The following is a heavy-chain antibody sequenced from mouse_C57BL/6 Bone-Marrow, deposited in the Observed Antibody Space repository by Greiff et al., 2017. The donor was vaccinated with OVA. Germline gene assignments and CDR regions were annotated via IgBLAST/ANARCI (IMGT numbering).Heavy chain of an antibody. J-gene: IGHJ4*01. V-gene: IGHV1-64*01. D-gene: IGHD5-1*01. CDR3: ARYGGVPHAMDY. Sequence: QVQLKQPGAELVKPGASVKLSCKASGYTFTSYWMHWVKQRPGQGLEWIGMIHPNSGSTNYNEKFKSKATLTVDKSSSTAYMQLSSLTSEDSAIYYCARYGGVPHAMDYWGQGTSVTVSS. CDR1: GYTFTSYW. CDR2: IHPNSGST.